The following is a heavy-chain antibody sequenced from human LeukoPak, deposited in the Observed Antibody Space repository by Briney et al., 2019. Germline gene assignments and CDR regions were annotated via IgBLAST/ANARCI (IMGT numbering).Heavy chain of an antibody. CDR2: VNPHSGGT. J-gene: IGHJ3*02. D-gene: IGHD3-3*01. CDR3: AREYYDFWSGYDNAFDI. Sequence: ASVKVSCKASGYTFTDYYMHWVRQAPGQGLEWMGWVNPHSGGTDHAQKFQGRVTMTRDTSISTAYMELSRLRSEDMAVYYCAREYYDFWSGYDNAFDIWGQGTMVTVSS. V-gene: IGHV1-2*02. CDR1: GYTFTDYY.